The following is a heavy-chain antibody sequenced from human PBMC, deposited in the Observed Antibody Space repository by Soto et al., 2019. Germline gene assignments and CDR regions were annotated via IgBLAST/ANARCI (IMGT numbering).Heavy chain of an antibody. CDR3: AKDMGYCSGGSCPPFNGMDV. D-gene: IGHD2-15*01. CDR2: ISYDGSNK. J-gene: IGHJ6*02. CDR1: GFTFSSYG. Sequence: AGGSLRLSCAASGFTFSSYGMHWVRQAPGKGLEWVAVISYDGSNKYYADSVKGRFTISRDNSKNTLYLQMNSLRAEDTAVYYCAKDMGYCSGGSCPPFNGMDVWGQGTTVTVSS. V-gene: IGHV3-30*18.